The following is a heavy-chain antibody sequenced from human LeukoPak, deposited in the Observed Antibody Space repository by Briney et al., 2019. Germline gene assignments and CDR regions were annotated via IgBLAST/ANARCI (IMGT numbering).Heavy chain of an antibody. CDR2: ISSSGSTI. Sequence: GGSLRLSCAASGFTFSSYWMSWVRQAPGKGLEWVSYISSSGSTIYYADSVKGRFTISRDNAKNSLYLQMNSLRAEDTAVYYCAKDEVVPGYYYTDVWGRGTTVTISS. CDR1: GFTFSSYW. J-gene: IGHJ6*03. V-gene: IGHV3-48*04. CDR3: AKDEVVPGYYYTDV. D-gene: IGHD2-2*01.